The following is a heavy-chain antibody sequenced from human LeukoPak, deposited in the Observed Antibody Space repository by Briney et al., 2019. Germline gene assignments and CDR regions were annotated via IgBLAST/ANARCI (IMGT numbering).Heavy chain of an antibody. V-gene: IGHV4-39*07. Sequence: SETLSLTCTVSGGSISSSSYYWGWIRQPPGKGLEWIGSIYYSGSTYYNPSLKSRVTISVDTSKNQFSLKLSSVTAADTAVYYCARGRGIVATTENWFDPWGQGTLVTVSS. CDR2: IYYSGST. CDR3: ARGRGIVATTENWFDP. CDR1: GGSISSSSYY. D-gene: IGHD5-12*01. J-gene: IGHJ5*02.